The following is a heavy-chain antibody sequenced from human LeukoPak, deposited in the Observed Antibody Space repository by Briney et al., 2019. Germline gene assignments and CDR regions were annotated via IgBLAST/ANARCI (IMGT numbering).Heavy chain of an antibody. D-gene: IGHD1-26*01. J-gene: IGHJ3*02. V-gene: IGHV3-30*02. Sequence: GGSLRLSCAASGFTFSSYGMHWVRQAPGKGLEWVAFIRYDGSNKYYADSVKGRFTISRDNAKNSLYLQMNSLRAEDTAVYYCAIYGQALHRDSGDAFDIWGQGTMVTVSS. CDR1: GFTFSSYG. CDR3: AIYGQALHRDSGDAFDI. CDR2: IRYDGSNK.